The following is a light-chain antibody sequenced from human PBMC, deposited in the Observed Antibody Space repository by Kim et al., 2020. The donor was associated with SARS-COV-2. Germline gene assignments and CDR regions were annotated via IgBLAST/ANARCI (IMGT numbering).Light chain of an antibody. V-gene: IGKV1-33*01. CDR2: DAS. CDR1: HDINNY. J-gene: IGKJ5*01. Sequence: ASVGDRVTITCQASHDINNYLNWSQPKPGKAPNLLISDASNLQAGVPSMFRGSGSGTDFTFTISSLQPQDIATYYCQQYDNLPPIFGQGTRLEL. CDR3: QQYDNLPPI.